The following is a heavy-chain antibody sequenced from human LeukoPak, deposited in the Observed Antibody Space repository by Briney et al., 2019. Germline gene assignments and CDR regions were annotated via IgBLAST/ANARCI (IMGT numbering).Heavy chain of an antibody. D-gene: IGHD3-10*01. V-gene: IGHV4-31*03. CDR2: IHYSGST. CDR1: GGSISSGGYY. J-gene: IGHJ2*01. CDR3: ARDRLGFDWYFDL. Sequence: PSQTLSLTCTVSGGSISSGGYYWSWIRQHPGKGLEWIGYIHYSGSTYYNPSLKSRVTISVDTSKNQFSLKLSSVTAADTAVYYCARDRLGFDWYFDLWGRGTLITVSS.